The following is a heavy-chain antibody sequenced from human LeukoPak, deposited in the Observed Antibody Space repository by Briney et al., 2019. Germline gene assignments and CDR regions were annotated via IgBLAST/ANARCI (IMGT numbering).Heavy chain of an antibody. CDR3: AKDPPQVGASRKFDY. Sequence: GGSLRLSCAASGFTFSSYAMSWVRRAPGKGLEWVSAISGSGGSTYYADSVKGRFTISRDNSKNTPYLQMNSLRAEDTAVYYCAKDPPQVGASRKFDYWGQGTLVTVSS. D-gene: IGHD1-26*01. V-gene: IGHV3-23*01. CDR1: GFTFSSYA. CDR2: ISGSGGST. J-gene: IGHJ4*02.